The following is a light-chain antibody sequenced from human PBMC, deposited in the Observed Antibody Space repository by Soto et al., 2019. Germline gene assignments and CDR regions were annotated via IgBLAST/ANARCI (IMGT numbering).Light chain of an antibody. CDR2: AAS. CDR1: QGISSY. CDR3: QQYYSYPLLT. Sequence: AIRMTQSPSSLSASTGDRATITCRASQGISSYLAWYQQKPGKAPKLLIYAASTLQSGVPSRFCGSGSGTDVTLTISCLQSEDFATYYCQQYYSYPLLTFGGGTKVEIK. V-gene: IGKV1-8*01. J-gene: IGKJ4*01.